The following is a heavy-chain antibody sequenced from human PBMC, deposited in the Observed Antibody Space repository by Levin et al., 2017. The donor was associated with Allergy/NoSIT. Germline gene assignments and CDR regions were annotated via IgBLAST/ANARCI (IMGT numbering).Heavy chain of an antibody. J-gene: IGHJ4*02. CDR3: ARGSNWGGDY. CDR1: GFSFSMYW. CDR2: INQDGTVK. Sequence: GGSRRLSCAASGFSFSMYWMSWVRQAPEKGLEWVATINQDGTVKTNVDSVKGRFTISRDNDKNLLYLQMNSLRAEDTAVYYCARGSNWGGDYWGQGTLVNVSS. D-gene: IGHD7-27*01. V-gene: IGHV3-7*04.